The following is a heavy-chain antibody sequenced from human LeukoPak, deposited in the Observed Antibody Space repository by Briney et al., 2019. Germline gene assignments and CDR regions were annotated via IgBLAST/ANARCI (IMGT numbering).Heavy chain of an antibody. CDR2: IIPMFGTA. V-gene: IGHV1-69*13. CDR1: GGTFSNFG. Sequence: GASVKVSCKASGGTFSNFGISWLRQAPGRGPEWMGGIIPMFGTATYGQKFQGRVTITADESTAYMELTSLRSEDTAVYYCVRDSEGDGDYVSYFDYWGQGTLVIVS. D-gene: IGHD4-17*01. J-gene: IGHJ4*02. CDR3: VRDSEGDGDYVSYFDY.